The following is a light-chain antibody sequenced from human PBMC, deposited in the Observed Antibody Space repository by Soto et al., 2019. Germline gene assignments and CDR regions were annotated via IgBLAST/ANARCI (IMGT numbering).Light chain of an antibody. V-gene: IGLV1-40*01. CDR1: SSNIGAGYD. CDR3: QSYDSSLSGSWV. CDR2: GNS. Sequence: QAVVTQLPSVSGAPGQRVTISCTGSSSNIGAGYDVHWYQQLPGTAPKLLIYGNSNRPSGVPDRFSGSKSGTSASLAITGLQAEDEADYYCQSYDSSLSGSWVFGGGTKVTVL. J-gene: IGLJ3*02.